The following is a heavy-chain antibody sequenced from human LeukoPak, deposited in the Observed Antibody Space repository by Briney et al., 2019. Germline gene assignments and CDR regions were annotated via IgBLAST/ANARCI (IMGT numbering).Heavy chain of an antibody. CDR3: ASSLLSAAAGTEGDWFDP. CDR1: GYTFSSYA. V-gene: IGHV1-69*05. CDR2: IIPIFGTA. Sequence: SVKVSCKASGYTFSSYAISWVRQAPGQGLEWMGGIIPIFGTANYAQKFQGRVTITTDESTSTAYMELSSLRSEDTAVYYCASSLLSAAAGTEGDWFDPWGQGTLVTVSS. J-gene: IGHJ5*02. D-gene: IGHD6-13*01.